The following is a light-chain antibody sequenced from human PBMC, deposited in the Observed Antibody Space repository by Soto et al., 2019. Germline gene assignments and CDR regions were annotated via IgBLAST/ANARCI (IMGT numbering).Light chain of an antibody. CDR2: DAS. CDR3: QQYDSYYT. J-gene: IGKJ2*01. CDR1: QRITSW. V-gene: IGKV1-5*01. Sequence: DIQLTQSPSTLSASVGDRVTITCRASQRITSWLAWYQQKPGKAPKLLIYDASGLQSGVPARFSGSGSGTEFTLTISSLQTDDFATYYYQQYDSYYTFGQGTKLDIK.